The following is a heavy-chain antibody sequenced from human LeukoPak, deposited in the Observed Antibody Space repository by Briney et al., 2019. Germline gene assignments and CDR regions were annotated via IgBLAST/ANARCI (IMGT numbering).Heavy chain of an antibody. J-gene: IGHJ3*02. CDR2: IYYSGST. D-gene: IGHD3-22*01. V-gene: IGHV4-31*03. Sequence: PSGTLSLTCTVSGGSISSGGYYWSWIRQHPGKGLEWIGYIYYSGSTYYNPSLKSRVTISVDTSKNQFSLKLSSVTAAATAVYYCAREVNYYDSSGYYKRMGAFDTWGQGTMVTVSS. CDR1: GGSISSGGYY. CDR3: AREVNYYDSSGYYKRMGAFDT.